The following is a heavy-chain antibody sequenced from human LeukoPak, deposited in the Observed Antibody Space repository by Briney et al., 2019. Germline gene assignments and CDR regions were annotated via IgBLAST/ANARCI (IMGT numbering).Heavy chain of an antibody. Sequence: SETLSLTCTVSGGSISSYYWSWIRQPPGKGLEWIGYIYYSGSTNYNPSLKSRVTISVDTSKNQFSLKLSSVTGADTAVYYCASSYYDSSGPNYWGQGTLVTVSS. V-gene: IGHV4-59*01. CDR3: ASSYYDSSGPNY. CDR2: IYYSGST. J-gene: IGHJ4*02. CDR1: GGSISSYY. D-gene: IGHD3-22*01.